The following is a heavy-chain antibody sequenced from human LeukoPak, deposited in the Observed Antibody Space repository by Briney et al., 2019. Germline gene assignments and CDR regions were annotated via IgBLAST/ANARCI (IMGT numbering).Heavy chain of an antibody. V-gene: IGHV4-34*01. CDR2: SDHSGST. CDR1: GGSISSYY. D-gene: IGHD1-26*01. CDR3: ARSQGQVGLY. Sequence: SETLSLTCTVSGGSISSYYWSWIRQPPGKGLEWIGESDHSGSTNYNPSLKSRVTISVDTSKNQFSLKVTSVTAADTAMYYCARSQGQVGLYWGQGTLVTVSS. J-gene: IGHJ4*02.